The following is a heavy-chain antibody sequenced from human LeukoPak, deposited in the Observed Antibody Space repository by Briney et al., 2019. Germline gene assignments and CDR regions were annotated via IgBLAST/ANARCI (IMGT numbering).Heavy chain of an antibody. CDR3: ARDLGYYGSEFDY. J-gene: IGHJ4*02. CDR1: GYTFTDYY. CDR2: INPSSGGT. V-gene: IGHV1-2*02. D-gene: IGHD3-10*01. Sequence: ASVKVSCKASGYTFTDYYMHWVRQAPGQGLEWMGWINPSSGGTNYAQKFQGRVTMTRDTSISTAYMELSRLRSDDTAVYYCARDLGYYGSEFDYWGQGTLVTVSS.